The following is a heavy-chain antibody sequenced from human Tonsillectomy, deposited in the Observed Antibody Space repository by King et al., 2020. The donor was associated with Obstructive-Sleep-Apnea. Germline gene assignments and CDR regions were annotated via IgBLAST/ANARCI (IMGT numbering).Heavy chain of an antibody. V-gene: IGHV3-15*01. CDR3: TTDYDNNRLLAFDI. Sequence: VQLVESGGGLVKPGGSLRLSCAASGFTFTNAWMSWVRQAPGKGLEWVGRIKSKTAGGTTDHSAPVKGRFTISRDDSKNTLYLQMNSLKTEDTAVYYCTTDYDNNRLLAFDIWGQGTMVTVSS. D-gene: IGHD3-22*01. CDR1: GFTFTNAW. CDR2: IKSKTAGGTT. J-gene: IGHJ3*02.